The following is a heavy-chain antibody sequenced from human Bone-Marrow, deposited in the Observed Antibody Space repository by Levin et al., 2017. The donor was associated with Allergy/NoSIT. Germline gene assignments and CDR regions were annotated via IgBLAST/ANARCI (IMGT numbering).Heavy chain of an antibody. CDR3: ASNADFGY. CDR1: GFTVSRNY. V-gene: IGHV3-53*01. J-gene: IGHJ4*02. CDR2: IYSDGST. Sequence: GESLKISCAASGFTVSRNYMNWVHQAPGKGLEWVSLIYSDGSTHYADSVRGRFTISRDNSKNTLFLQMTSLRVDDTAVYYCASNADFGYWGQGTLVTVSS.